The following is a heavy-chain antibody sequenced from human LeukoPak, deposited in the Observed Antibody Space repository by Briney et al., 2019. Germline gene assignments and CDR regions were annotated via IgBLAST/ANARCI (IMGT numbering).Heavy chain of an antibody. J-gene: IGHJ4*02. CDR1: GGSFSGYY. CDR3: ARDGLAVAAEFDY. Sequence: PSETLSLTCAVYGGSFSGYYWSWIRQPPGKVLEWIGEINHSGSTNYNPSLKSRVTISVDTSKNQFSRKLSSVTAADTAVYYCARDGLAVAAEFDYWGPGTLVTVSS. V-gene: IGHV4-34*01. CDR2: INHSGST. D-gene: IGHD6-19*01.